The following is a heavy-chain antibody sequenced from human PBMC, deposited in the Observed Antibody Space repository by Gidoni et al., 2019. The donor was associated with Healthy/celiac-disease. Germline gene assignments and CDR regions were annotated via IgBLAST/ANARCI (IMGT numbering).Heavy chain of an antibody. CDR3: AKVPTYYDMLTGYYYFDY. D-gene: IGHD3-9*01. CDR1: GFTFSSYA. V-gene: IGHV3-23*04. J-gene: IGHJ4*02. CDR2: ISGSGGST. Sequence: EVQLVESGGGLVQPGGSLRLSCAASGFTFSSYAMSWVRQAPGKGLEWVSAISGSGGSTYYADSVKGRFTISRDNSKNTLYLQMNSLRAEDTAVYYCAKVPTYYDMLTGYYYFDYWGQGTLVTVSS.